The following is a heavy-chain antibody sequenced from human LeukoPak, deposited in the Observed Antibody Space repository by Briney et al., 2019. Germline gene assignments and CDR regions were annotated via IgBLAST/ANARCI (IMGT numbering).Heavy chain of an antibody. CDR3: ATAGSSELLWDYAMDV. CDR1: GFTVSSNY. V-gene: IGHV3-53*04. D-gene: IGHD3-10*01. J-gene: IGHJ6*02. CDR2: IYAGGST. Sequence: PGGSLRLSCAASGFTVSSNYMSWVRQAPGKGLEWGSLIYAGGSTYYADAVKGRFTISRHNSKSTLHLQMNSLRVEDTAVYYCATAGSSELLWDYAMDVWGQGTTVTVSS.